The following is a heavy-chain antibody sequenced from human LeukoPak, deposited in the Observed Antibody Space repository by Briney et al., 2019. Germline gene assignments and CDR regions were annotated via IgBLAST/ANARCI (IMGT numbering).Heavy chain of an antibody. V-gene: IGHV3-23*01. Sequence: PGGSLRLSCAASGFTFNSYAMNWVRQAPGKGLEWVSAISPSGRNTYYADSVKGRFIISRDNSKNMLYLQMSSLRAEDAAVYYCAKGGSDSSGYYSLYYYYYMDVWGKGTTVTISS. CDR3: AKGGSDSSGYYSLYYYYYMDV. CDR2: ISPSGRNT. D-gene: IGHD3-22*01. J-gene: IGHJ6*03. CDR1: GFTFNSYA.